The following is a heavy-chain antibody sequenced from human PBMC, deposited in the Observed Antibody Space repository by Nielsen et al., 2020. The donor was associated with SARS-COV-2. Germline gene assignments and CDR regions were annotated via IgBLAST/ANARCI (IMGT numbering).Heavy chain of an antibody. V-gene: IGHV3-9*01. Sequence: GGSLRLSCAASGFTFSSYAMSWVRQAPGKGLEWVSGISWNSGSIGYADSVKGRFTISRDNAKNSLYLQMNSLRAEDTALYYCAEERGYWGQGTLVTVSS. CDR1: GFTFSSYA. CDR3: AEERGY. J-gene: IGHJ4*02. CDR2: ISWNSGSI.